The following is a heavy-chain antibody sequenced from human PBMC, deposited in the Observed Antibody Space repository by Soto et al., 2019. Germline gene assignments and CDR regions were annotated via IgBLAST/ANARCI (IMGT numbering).Heavy chain of an antibody. J-gene: IGHJ6*02. Sequence: SETLSLTCTVSGYFISSGYYWGWIRQPPGKGLEWIGNIHHSGTTYNNPSLKSRVTISVDTSKNQFSLKLNSVTAADTAVYYCAYCQNDQFGMDVWGQGTTVTVS. CDR3: AYCQNDQFGMDV. CDR2: IHHSGTT. D-gene: IGHD1-1*01. V-gene: IGHV4-38-2*02. CDR1: GYFISSGYY.